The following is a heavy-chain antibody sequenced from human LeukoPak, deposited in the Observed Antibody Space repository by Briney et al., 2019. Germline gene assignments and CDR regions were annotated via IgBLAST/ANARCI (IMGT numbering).Heavy chain of an antibody. J-gene: IGHJ4*02. Sequence: PGGSLRLSCAASGFTFSSYWMHWVRHVPGKGLVWVSRINTDGSSTTYADSVKGRFTISRDNAKDSLYLQMNSLRADDTAIYYCVRDGSGYDYWGQGTLVTVSS. CDR3: VRDGSGYDY. V-gene: IGHV3-74*01. CDR2: INTDGSST. D-gene: IGHD6-19*01. CDR1: GFTFSSYW.